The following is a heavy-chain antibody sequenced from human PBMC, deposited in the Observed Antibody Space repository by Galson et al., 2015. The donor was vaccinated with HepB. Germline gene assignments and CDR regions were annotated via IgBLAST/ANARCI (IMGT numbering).Heavy chain of an antibody. D-gene: IGHD4-17*01. CDR1: GFTFSSYG. Sequence: SLRLSCAASGFTFSSYGMHWVRQAPGKGLEWVAVISYDGSNKYYADSVKGRFTISRDNSKNTLYLQMSSLRAEDTAVYYCAKDGIGYGDYRGQRKYYFDYWGQGTLVTVSS. V-gene: IGHV3-30*18. J-gene: IGHJ4*02. CDR3: AKDGIGYGDYRGQRKYYFDY. CDR2: ISYDGSNK.